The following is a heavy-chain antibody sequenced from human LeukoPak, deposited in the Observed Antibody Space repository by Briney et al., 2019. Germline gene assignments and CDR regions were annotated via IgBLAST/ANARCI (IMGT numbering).Heavy chain of an antibody. J-gene: IGHJ4*02. CDR1: GFTSTNSG. CDR2: ISNDWNNK. Sequence: VGSLRLSPSAPGFTSTNSGMHWFRQAPGEGVEWVAVISNDWNNKDYADSVKGRFTISRDNSKNTLYLQMNSLRAEETAVYYCAKDGDSYIDYYDSTNYSSFPLDYWGQGTLVTVS. D-gene: IGHD3-22*01. CDR3: AKDGDSYIDYYDSTNYSSFPLDY. V-gene: IGHV3-30*18.